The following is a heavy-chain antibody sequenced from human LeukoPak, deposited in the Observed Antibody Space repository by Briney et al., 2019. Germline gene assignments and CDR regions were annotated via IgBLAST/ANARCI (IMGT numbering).Heavy chain of an antibody. CDR2: ITGSGGNT. Sequence: GSLKLSCAASGFIFSSYSMSWVRQAPGMGLEWVSVITGSGGNTYYADSVKGRFTISKDNSKNTVYLQMSSLRVDDTAVYYCAKAASSSWPSYYYGMDVWGQGTTVTVSS. CDR3: AKAASSSWPSYYYGMDV. CDR1: GFIFSSYS. D-gene: IGHD6-13*01. J-gene: IGHJ6*02. V-gene: IGHV3-23*01.